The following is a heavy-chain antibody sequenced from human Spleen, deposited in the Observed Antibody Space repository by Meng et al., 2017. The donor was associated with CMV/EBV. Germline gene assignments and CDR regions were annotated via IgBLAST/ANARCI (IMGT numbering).Heavy chain of an antibody. CDR2: IYYSGST. CDR1: GGSISSRSYY. V-gene: IGHV4-39*07. J-gene: IGHJ5*02. Sequence: QRQLQALGPGRVKPSETLSLTVTVSGGSISSRSYYWGWIRQPPGKGLEWIGSIYYSGSTYYNPSLKSRVTISVDTSKNQFSLKLSSVTAADTAVYYCARDIVVVPAAYNWFDPWGQGTLVTVSS. D-gene: IGHD2-2*01. CDR3: ARDIVVVPAAYNWFDP.